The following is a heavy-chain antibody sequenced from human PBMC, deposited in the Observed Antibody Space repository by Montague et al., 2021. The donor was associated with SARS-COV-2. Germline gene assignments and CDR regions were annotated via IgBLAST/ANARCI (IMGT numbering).Heavy chain of an antibody. CDR2: ISGSGGNT. J-gene: IGHJ4*02. V-gene: IGHV3-23*01. CDR1: GFTFSSYA. D-gene: IGHD2-15*01. Sequence: SLRLSCAASGFTFSSYAMSWARQAPGKGLEWVSGISGSGGNTYYADSVKGRFTISRDNSKNTLYLQMNSLRAEDTAVYYCASLGYCSGGRCYSGDYWGQGTLVTVSS. CDR3: ASLGYCSGGRCYSGDY.